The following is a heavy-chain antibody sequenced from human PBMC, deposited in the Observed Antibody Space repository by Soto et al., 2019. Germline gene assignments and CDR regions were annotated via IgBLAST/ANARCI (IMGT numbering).Heavy chain of an antibody. J-gene: IGHJ1*01. CDR3: ARETGENWTYEAH. D-gene: IGHD1-7*01. V-gene: IGHV4-4*07. CDR2: ITINGNT. CDR1: GFTFSSYA. Sequence: ESLKISCAASGFTFSSYAMSWIRQPAGKGLEWIGRITINGNTQKNPSFKSRVTMSIDTSRNHFSLNLQSATAADTALYYCARETGENWTYEAHWGPGTLVTVSS.